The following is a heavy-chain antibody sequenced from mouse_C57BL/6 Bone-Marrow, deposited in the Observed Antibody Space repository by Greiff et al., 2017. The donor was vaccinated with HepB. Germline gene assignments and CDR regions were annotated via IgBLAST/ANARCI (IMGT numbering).Heavy chain of an antibody. V-gene: IGHV1-81*01. CDR1: GYTFTSYG. Sequence: LVESGAELARPGASAKLSCKASGYTFTSYGISWVKQRTGQGLEWIGEIYPRSGNTYYNEKFKGKATLTADKSSSTAYMELRSLTSEDSAVYFCARSRGYPWFAYWGQGTLVTVSA. CDR3: ARSRGYPWFAY. D-gene: IGHD2-2*01. J-gene: IGHJ3*01. CDR2: IYPRSGNT.